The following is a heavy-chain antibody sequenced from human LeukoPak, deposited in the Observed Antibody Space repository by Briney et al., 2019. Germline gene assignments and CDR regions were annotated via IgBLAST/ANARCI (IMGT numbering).Heavy chain of an antibody. CDR1: GGSFSGYY. D-gene: IGHD3-3*01. Sequence: TSETLSLTCAVYGGSFSGYYWSWIRQPPGKWLEWIGEINHSGSTNYNPSLKSRVTISVDTSKNQFSLKLSSVTAADTAVYYCARGVAYYDFWSGYPAGIFDYWGQGTLVTVSS. CDR3: ARGVAYYDFWSGYPAGIFDY. V-gene: IGHV4-34*01. J-gene: IGHJ4*02. CDR2: INHSGST.